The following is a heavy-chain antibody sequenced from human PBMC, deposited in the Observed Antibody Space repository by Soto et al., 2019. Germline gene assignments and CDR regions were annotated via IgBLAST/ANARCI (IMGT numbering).Heavy chain of an antibody. CDR1: GYTFTSYY. D-gene: IGHD1-26*01. CDR2: INPSGGST. J-gene: IGHJ4*02. CDR3: ARDSGGANYVVLYYFDY. V-gene: IGHV1-46*01. Sequence: VASVKVSCKASGYTFTSYYMHWVRQAPGQGLEWMGKINPSGGSTSYAQKFQGRVTMTRDTSTSTVYMELSSLRSKDTAVYYCARDSGGANYVVLYYFDYWGQGTLVTVSS.